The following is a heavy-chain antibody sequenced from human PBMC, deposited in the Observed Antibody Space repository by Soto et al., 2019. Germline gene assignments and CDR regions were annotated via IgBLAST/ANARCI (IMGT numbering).Heavy chain of an antibody. V-gene: IGHV5-51*01. CDR2: IYPGDSDT. CDR1: GYSFTSYW. Sequence: GESLKISCKGSGYSFTSYWIGWVRQMPGKGLEWMGIIYPGDSDTRYSPSFQGQVTISADKSISTAYLQWSSLKASDTAMYYCARHRGGGDYYDSSGYVDYWGQGPLVTVSS. D-gene: IGHD3-22*01. J-gene: IGHJ4*02. CDR3: ARHRGGGDYYDSSGYVDY.